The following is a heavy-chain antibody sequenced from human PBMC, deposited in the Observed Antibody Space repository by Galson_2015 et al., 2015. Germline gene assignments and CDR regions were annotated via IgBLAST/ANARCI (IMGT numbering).Heavy chain of an antibody. D-gene: IGHD1-1*01. J-gene: IGHJ4*02. V-gene: IGHV7-4-1*02. Sequence: SVKVSCKASGYTFISYAMNWVRQAPRQGLEYMGWINTNTGNPTYAQGFTGRFVFSLDTSVSTAYLQISSLKAEDTAVYYCARDFYSDDSRTGTTWGQGTLVTVSS. CDR2: INTNTGNP. CDR1: GYTFISYA. CDR3: ARDFYSDDSRTGTT.